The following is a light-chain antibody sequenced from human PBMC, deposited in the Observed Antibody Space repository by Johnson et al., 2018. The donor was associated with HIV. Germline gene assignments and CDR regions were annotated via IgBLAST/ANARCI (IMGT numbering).Light chain of an antibody. CDR1: SSNIGNNY. Sequence: QSVLTQPPSVSAAPGQKVTISCSGSSSNIGNNYVSWYQQLPGTAPKLLIYENNKRPSGIPDRFSGSKSGTSATLGITGLQTGDEADYYCGTWDSSLSAVFGPGTKVTFL. CDR2: ENN. V-gene: IGLV1-51*02. J-gene: IGLJ1*01. CDR3: GTWDSSLSAV.